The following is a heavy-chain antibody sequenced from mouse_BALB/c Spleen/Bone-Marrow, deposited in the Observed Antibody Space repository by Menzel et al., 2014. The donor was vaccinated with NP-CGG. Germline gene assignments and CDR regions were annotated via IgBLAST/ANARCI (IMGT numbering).Heavy chain of an antibody. CDR1: GFTFSNYG. D-gene: IGHD2-4*01. Sequence: EVKLVESGGGLVQPGGSLKLSCAASGFTFSNYGMSWVRQTPDKRLEMIATVNVNGDRTYHPDSVKGRFTISRDNAKNTLSLQMSSPKSEDTAMYYCARGYDYSSWFAYWGQGTLVTVSA. CDR2: VNVNGDRT. J-gene: IGHJ3*01. CDR3: ARGYDYSSWFAY. V-gene: IGHV5-6-3*01.